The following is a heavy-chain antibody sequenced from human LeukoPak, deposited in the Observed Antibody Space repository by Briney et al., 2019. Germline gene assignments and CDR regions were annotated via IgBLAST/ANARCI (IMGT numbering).Heavy chain of an antibody. CDR2: ISGSGGSI. CDR1: GITFNNYA. J-gene: IGHJ4*02. Sequence: PGGSLRLSCSASGITFNNYAIHWVRQAPGKGLEWVSAISGSGGSIYYADSVKGRFTISRDNSKNTLYLQMNSLRAEDTAVYYCARSDSQWRDFDYWGQGTLVTVSS. CDR3: ARSDSQWRDFDY. D-gene: IGHD6-19*01. V-gene: IGHV3-23*01.